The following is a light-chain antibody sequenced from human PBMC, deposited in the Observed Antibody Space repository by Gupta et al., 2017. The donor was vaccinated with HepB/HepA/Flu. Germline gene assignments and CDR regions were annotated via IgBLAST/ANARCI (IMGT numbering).Light chain of an antibody. V-gene: IGKV1-39*01. CDR3: QQRFSTPWT. Sequence: DIQMTQSPSSLSASVGDRITITCRASQSISRSLNWYRQKPGKAPELLIYATSNLQTRVPSNFSGSGSGTEFTLTIIRLQSEDFATYFCQQRFSTPWTFGQGTRVEIK. CDR1: QSISRS. J-gene: IGKJ1*01. CDR2: ATS.